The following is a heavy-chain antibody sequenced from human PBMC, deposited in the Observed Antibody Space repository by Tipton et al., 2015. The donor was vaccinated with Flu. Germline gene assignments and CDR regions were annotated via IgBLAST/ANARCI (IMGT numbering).Heavy chain of an antibody. D-gene: IGHD1/OR15-1a*01. CDR2: IHHNGIT. J-gene: IGHJ4*02. CDR1: GGSFSGNY. V-gene: IGHV4-34*01. Sequence: TLSLTCAVYGGSFSGNYWTWIRQPPEKGLEWIVKIHHNGITNYNPSLKSRGTISVDTSKNHFSLTLSSLTAADIVTGTVTGTAGGYWGQGTLVTVSS. CDR3: TGTAGGY.